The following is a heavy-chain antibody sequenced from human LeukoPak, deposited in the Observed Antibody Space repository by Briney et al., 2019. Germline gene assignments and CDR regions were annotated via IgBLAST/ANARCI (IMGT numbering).Heavy chain of an antibody. Sequence: SQTLSLTCAISGDSVSSNSAGWNWIRQSPSRGLEWLGRTYYRSKWYIDYAVSLTGRITIDPDTSKNQFSLHQKSVTPEDTGVYYCARGGLVRGALNSLSALDIWGQGTMLTVSS. CDR1: GDSVSSNSAG. J-gene: IGHJ3*02. CDR2: TYYRSKWYI. CDR3: ARGGLVRGALNSLSALDI. D-gene: IGHD3-10*01. V-gene: IGHV6-1*01.